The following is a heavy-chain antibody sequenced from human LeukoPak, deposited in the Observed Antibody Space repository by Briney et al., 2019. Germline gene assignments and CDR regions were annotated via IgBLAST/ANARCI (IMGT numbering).Heavy chain of an antibody. CDR3: AKMQGYFDY. Sequence: GGSLRLSCAASQFTFSSSGMAWVRQSPEKGLEWVSAITGSGATTYYADSVKGRFTISRDNSKSTLSLQMNSLRAEDTAIYYCAKMQGYFDYWGQGALVTVSS. CDR1: QFTFSSSG. CDR2: ITGSGATT. V-gene: IGHV3-23*01. J-gene: IGHJ4*02.